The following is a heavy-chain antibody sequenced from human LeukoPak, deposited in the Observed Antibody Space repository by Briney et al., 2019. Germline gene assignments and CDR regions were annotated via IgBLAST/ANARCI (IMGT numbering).Heavy chain of an antibody. V-gene: IGHV1-46*01. J-gene: IGHJ5*02. CDR3: ARDLMGAYNWFDP. D-gene: IGHD1-26*01. Sequence: GASVKVSCKPSGYTFGTHWMHWVRQAPGQGLEWMGIINPSGGSTSYAQKFQGRVTMTRDMSTSTVYMELSSLRSEDTAVYYCARDLMGAYNWFDPWGQGTLVTVSS. CDR1: GYTFGTHW. CDR2: INPSGGST.